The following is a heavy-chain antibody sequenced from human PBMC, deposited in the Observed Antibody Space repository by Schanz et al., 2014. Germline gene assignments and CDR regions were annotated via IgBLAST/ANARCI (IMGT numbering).Heavy chain of an antibody. CDR2: ISGSGGST. D-gene: IGHD1-1*01. CDR3: ARAHGNNWYGKGLDY. V-gene: IGHV3-23*04. J-gene: IGHJ4*02. Sequence: VQLVESGGGVVQPGGSLRLSCAASGFTFSTYAMSWVRQAPGKGLEWVSAISGSGGSTYYADSVKGRFTISRDNSKNPLYLQKNSLRADDTAVYFCARAHGNNWYGKGLDYWGQGTQVTVSS. CDR1: GFTFSTYA.